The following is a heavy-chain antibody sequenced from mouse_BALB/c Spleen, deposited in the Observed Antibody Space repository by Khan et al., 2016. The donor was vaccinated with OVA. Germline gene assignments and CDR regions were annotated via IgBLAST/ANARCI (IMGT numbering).Heavy chain of an antibody. CDR1: GYTFTDYA. Sequence: QVQLQQSGPELVRPGVSVKISCKGSGYTFTDYAMYWVKQSHAKSLEWIGLISTYSGSTNYNQKFKGKVTMTVDKSSSAAYMELARLTSEDSAISYCARPAYDDYYDYWGQGTTLTVSS. V-gene: IGHV1S137*01. D-gene: IGHD2-3*01. J-gene: IGHJ2*01. CDR2: ISTYSGST. CDR3: ARPAYDDYYDY.